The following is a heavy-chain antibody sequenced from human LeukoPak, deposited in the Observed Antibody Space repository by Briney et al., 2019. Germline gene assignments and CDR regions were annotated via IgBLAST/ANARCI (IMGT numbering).Heavy chain of an antibody. Sequence: PGGSLRLSGAASGFTFSSYAMSWVRQAPGKGLEWVSAISGSGGSTYYADSVKGRFTISRDNSKNTLYLQMNSLRAEDTAVYYCAKYCSGGSCYDYWGQGTLVTVSS. J-gene: IGHJ4*02. CDR1: GFTFSSYA. V-gene: IGHV3-23*01. CDR2: ISGSGGST. D-gene: IGHD2-15*01. CDR3: AKYCSGGSCYDY.